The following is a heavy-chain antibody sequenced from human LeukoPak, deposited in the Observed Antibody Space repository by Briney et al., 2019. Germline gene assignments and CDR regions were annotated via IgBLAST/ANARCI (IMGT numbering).Heavy chain of an antibody. CDR3: ARETIAAAGPGGGSINSFDL. CDR1: GGSISSYY. J-gene: IGHJ5*02. Sequence: SETLSLTCTVSGGSISSYYWSWIRQPAGKGLEWIGRIYTSGSTNYNPSLQSRVTMSVDTSKNQFSLKLSSVTAADTAVYYCARETIAAAGPGGGSINSFDLWGQGTLVTVSS. V-gene: IGHV4-4*07. CDR2: IYTSGST. D-gene: IGHD6-13*01.